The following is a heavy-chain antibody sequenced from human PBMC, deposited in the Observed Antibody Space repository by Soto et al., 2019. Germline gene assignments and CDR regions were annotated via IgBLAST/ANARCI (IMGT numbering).Heavy chain of an antibody. J-gene: IGHJ6*02. CDR1: GYTYTRSG. Sequence: ASVKVSCKASGYTYTRSGISWVRQAPGQGLEWMGWISTYNGDTNYAQTFQGRVTMTTDTSTSTVHMEVRSLRSDDTAVYYCAREGVAPYYYYGMDVWGQGTPVTVSS. D-gene: IGHD5-12*01. CDR2: ISTYNGDT. V-gene: IGHV1-18*01. CDR3: AREGVAPYYYYGMDV.